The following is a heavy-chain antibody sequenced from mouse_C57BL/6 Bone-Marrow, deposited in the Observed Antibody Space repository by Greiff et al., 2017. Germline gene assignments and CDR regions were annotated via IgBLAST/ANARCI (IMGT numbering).Heavy chain of an antibody. D-gene: IGHD1-1*01. Sequence: VQLQQSGAELVRPGTSVKMSCKASGYTFTNYWIGWAKQRPGHGLEWIGDIYPGGGYTNYNEKFKGKATLTADKSSSTAYMQFSSLTSEDSAIYYCARSGYYGFYYAMDDWGQGTSVTVSS. CDR2: IYPGGGYT. V-gene: IGHV1-63*01. J-gene: IGHJ4*01. CDR1: GYTFTNYW. CDR3: ARSGYYGFYYAMDD.